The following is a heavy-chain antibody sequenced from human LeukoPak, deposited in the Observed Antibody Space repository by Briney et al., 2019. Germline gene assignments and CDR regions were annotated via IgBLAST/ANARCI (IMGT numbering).Heavy chain of an antibody. Sequence: ASVKVSCKASGYTFTSYYMHWVRQAPGQGLEWMGWVSSYNGDTNYAQKFHGRVTMSTDTSTGTAYMELRSLRFDDTAIYYCAKDWHILTGRNCFDPWGQGTLVTVSS. J-gene: IGHJ5*02. D-gene: IGHD3-9*01. CDR3: AKDWHILTGRNCFDP. V-gene: IGHV1-18*04. CDR2: VSSYNGDT. CDR1: GYTFTSYY.